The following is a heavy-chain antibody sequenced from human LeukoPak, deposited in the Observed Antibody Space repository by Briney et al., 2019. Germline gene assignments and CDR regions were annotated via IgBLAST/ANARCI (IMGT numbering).Heavy chain of an antibody. V-gene: IGHV3-74*01. CDR1: GFTLTNYW. Sequence: GGSLRLSCAASGFTLTNYWMHWVRQAPRKGLGWVSHINTDGSSTNYADSVKGRFTISRDNAKNTLYLQMNSLRAEVTAVYYCARDPGAYFDYWGQGTLVTVSS. CDR3: ARDPGAYFDY. CDR2: INTDGSST. J-gene: IGHJ4*02. D-gene: IGHD3-16*01.